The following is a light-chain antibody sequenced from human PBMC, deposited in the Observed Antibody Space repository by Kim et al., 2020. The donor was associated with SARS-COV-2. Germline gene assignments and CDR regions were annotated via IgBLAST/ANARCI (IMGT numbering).Light chain of an antibody. CDR3: QTWGTGIRV. CDR2: LNSDGSH. CDR1: SGHSSYA. V-gene: IGLV4-69*01. Sequence: ASVKLTCTLSSGHSSYAIAWHQQQPEKGPRYLMKLNSDGSHSKGDGIPDRFSGSSSGAERYLTISSLQSEDDADYYCQTWGTGIRVFGGGTQLTVL. J-gene: IGLJ3*02.